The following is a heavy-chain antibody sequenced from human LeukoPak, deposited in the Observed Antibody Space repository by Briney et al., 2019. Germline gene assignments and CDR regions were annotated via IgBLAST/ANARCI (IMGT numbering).Heavy chain of an antibody. Sequence: GGSLRLSCAATGLSVSSNFMSWVRQAPGKGLEWVSVIYGGGSTYYADSVKGRFTISRDNSKNTLYLQMNSLRAEDTAVYYCARALEDGIAVAGLFDYWGQGTLVTVSS. D-gene: IGHD6-19*01. CDR2: IYGGGST. J-gene: IGHJ4*02. CDR3: ARALEDGIAVAGLFDY. V-gene: IGHV3-53*05. CDR1: GLSVSSNF.